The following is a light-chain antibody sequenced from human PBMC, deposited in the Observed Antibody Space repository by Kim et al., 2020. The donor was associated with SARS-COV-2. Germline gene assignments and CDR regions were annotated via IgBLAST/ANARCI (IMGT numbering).Light chain of an antibody. CDR1: ESIINF. V-gene: IGKV1-39*01. J-gene: IGKJ1*01. CDR2: AAS. CDR3: QQTYTSPWT. Sequence: ASVGDRVTVSCRASESIINFLNWYQHKPGEAPKLLMYAASTLQSGVPLRFSGSGSGTDFTLTINGLQPDDFATYYCQQTYTSPWTFGQGTKVEIK.